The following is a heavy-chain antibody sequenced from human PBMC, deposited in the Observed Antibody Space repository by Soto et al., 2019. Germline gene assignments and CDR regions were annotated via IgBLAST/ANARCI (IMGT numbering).Heavy chain of an antibody. CDR3: AHYFYILVDDAFDI. CDR1: GFSLSTSGVG. CDR2: IYWDDDK. J-gene: IGHJ3*02. Sequence: QITLKESGPTLVKPTQTLTLTCTFSGFSLSTSGVGVGWIRQPPGKALEWLALIYWDDDKHYSPPLKSRLTITKDPSKNQAVLTMTNMDPVDTATYYCAHYFYILVDDAFDIWGQGTMVTVSS. V-gene: IGHV2-5*02. D-gene: IGHD2-8*02.